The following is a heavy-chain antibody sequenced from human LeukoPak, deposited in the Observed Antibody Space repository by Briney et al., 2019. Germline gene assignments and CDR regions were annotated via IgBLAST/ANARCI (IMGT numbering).Heavy chain of an antibody. CDR1: GFTVSSNY. CDR3: ARGSGGDAFDI. V-gene: IGHV3-53*01. CDR2: ISHNGTNT. D-gene: IGHD1-26*01. Sequence: PGGSRSLSCAVSGFTVSSNYMSWVRQAPGKGLEWVSSISHNGTNTYYADSVKGRFTISRDNTKNTLYLQMNSLRAEDTAVYYYARGSGGDAFDIWGQGTMITVSS. J-gene: IGHJ3*02.